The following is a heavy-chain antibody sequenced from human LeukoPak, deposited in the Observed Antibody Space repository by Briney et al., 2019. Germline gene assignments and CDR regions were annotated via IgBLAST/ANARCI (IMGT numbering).Heavy chain of an antibody. D-gene: IGHD3-3*01. Sequence: SETLSLTCTVSGGSISGYYWSWIRHAPGTGLGWIGYIYYSGSTNYNPSLKSRVTISVDTSKNQFSLKLSSVTAADSAVYYCARRDPNYDLAWFDPWGQGTLVTVSS. V-gene: IGHV4-59*08. J-gene: IGHJ5*02. CDR3: ARRDPNYDLAWFDP. CDR1: GGSISGYY. CDR2: IYYSGST.